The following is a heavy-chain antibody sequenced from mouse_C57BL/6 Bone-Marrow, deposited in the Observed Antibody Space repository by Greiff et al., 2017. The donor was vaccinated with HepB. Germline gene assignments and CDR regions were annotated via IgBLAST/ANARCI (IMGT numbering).Heavy chain of an antibody. Sequence: QVQLQQSGAELARPGASVKMSCKASGYTFTSYTMHWVKPRPGQGLEWIGYINPSSGYTKYNQKFKDKATLTADKSSSTAYMQLSSLTSEDSAVYYCASGPSGTYWGQGTLVTVSA. V-gene: IGHV1-4*01. CDR2: INPSSGYT. CDR1: GYTFTSYT. D-gene: IGHD3-2*02. CDR3: ASGPSGTY. J-gene: IGHJ3*01.